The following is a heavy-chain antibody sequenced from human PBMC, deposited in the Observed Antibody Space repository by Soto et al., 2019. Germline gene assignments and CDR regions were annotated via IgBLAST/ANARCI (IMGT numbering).Heavy chain of an antibody. D-gene: IGHD6-6*01. Sequence: QVQLQESGPGLVKPSQTLSLTCTVSGGSISSGANYWSWVRQHPGKGLEWIGYIYYTGTTYYSPSLKSRLTISLDTSKNQFSLKLTSVTAAVTAIYYCARDAYNPDSSSRGGYYYYDMDVWGQGTTVTVSS. J-gene: IGHJ6*02. CDR1: GGSISSGANY. V-gene: IGHV4-31*03. CDR2: IYYTGTT. CDR3: ARDAYNPDSSSRGGYYYYDMDV.